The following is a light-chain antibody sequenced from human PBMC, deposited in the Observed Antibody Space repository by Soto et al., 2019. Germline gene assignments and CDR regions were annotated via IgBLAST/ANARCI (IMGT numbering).Light chain of an antibody. CDR3: QQRSNWPVT. J-gene: IGKJ1*01. V-gene: IGKV3-11*01. CDR2: DAS. Sequence: EIVLTQSPATLSLSPGERATLSCRASQSVSSYLAWYQQKPGQAPRRLIYDASNRATGIPARFSGSGSGTDFTLTIRSLEPEDFAVYYCQQRSNWPVTVGQGTKVDIK. CDR1: QSVSSY.